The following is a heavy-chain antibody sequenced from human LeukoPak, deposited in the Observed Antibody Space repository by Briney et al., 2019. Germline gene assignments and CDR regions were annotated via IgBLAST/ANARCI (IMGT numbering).Heavy chain of an antibody. CDR3: ARADSSTSPFDP. Sequence: VASVKVSCKASGGTFSSYAISWVRQAPGQGLEWMGGIIPIFGTANYAQKFQGRVTITADESTSTAYMELSSLRSEDTAVYYCARADSSTSPFDPWGQGTLVTVSS. V-gene: IGHV1-69*01. J-gene: IGHJ5*02. CDR1: GGTFSSYA. CDR2: IIPIFGTA. D-gene: IGHD2-2*01.